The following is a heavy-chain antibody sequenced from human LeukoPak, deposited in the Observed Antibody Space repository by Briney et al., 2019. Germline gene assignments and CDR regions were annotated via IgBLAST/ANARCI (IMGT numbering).Heavy chain of an antibody. CDR1: GYSLTSYY. Sequence: ASVKVSCKASGYSLTSYYIHWVRQAPGQGLEWVGIINPSGGSTSYAQKFQGRVTMTRDTSTSTVYMEVSSLRSEDTAVYYCARDLFTRGSIAARRGVDYWGQGTLVTVSS. V-gene: IGHV1-46*01. J-gene: IGHJ4*02. D-gene: IGHD6-6*01. CDR2: INPSGGST. CDR3: ARDLFTRGSIAARRGVDY.